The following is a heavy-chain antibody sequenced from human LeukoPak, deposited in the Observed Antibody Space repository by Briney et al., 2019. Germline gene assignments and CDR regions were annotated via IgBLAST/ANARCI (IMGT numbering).Heavy chain of an antibody. CDR1: GFTFSIHT. V-gene: IGHV3-21*01. J-gene: IGHJ5*01. Sequence: GGSLRLSCAASGFTFSIHTMNWVRQAPGKGLEWVSSISSSSGSIYYADPVKGRFTISRDNAKNSLYLQMNSLRAEDTAVYYCATGRGDSWGQGTLVTVSS. CDR2: ISSSSGSI. CDR3: ATGRGDS.